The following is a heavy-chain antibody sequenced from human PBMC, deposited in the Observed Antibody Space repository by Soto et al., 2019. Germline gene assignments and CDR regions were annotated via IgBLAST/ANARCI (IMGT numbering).Heavy chain of an antibody. CDR2: IKPDGSLK. J-gene: IGHJ4*02. V-gene: IGHV3-7*01. CDR3: ARLLGAVPLDF. D-gene: IGHD3-16*01. CDR1: GFTFSDYW. Sequence: EVQLVESAGGLVQPGGSLRLSCTASGFTFSDYWMTWVRQTPGKGLEWVATIKPDGSLKYYVDSVKGRFSISRDNANNSLYLQMDYLRADDTAVFYCARLLGAVPLDFWGQGVMVTVSS.